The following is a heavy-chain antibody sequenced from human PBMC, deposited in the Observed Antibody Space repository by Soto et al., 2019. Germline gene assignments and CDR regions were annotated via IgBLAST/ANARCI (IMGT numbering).Heavy chain of an antibody. Sequence: GASVKVSCKASGYTFTSNYMHWVRQAPGQGLEWMGIIDPTDGSTTYAQKFQGRVTMTGDTSTSTVYMKLGSLRFNDTAVYYCARSYHYDSSGFYYWGQGTLVTVSS. CDR2: IDPTDGST. CDR1: GYTFTSNY. J-gene: IGHJ4*02. CDR3: ARSYHYDSSGFYY. V-gene: IGHV1-46*01. D-gene: IGHD3-22*01.